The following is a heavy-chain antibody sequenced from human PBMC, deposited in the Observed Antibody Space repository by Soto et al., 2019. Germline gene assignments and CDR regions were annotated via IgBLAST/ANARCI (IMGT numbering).Heavy chain of an antibody. CDR2: IYYGGTT. V-gene: IGHV4-59*08. D-gene: IGHD3-22*01. CDR1: ADCFNPSY. CDR3: ARLGDYYQALDP. Sequence: PSQALSVTSTVSADCFNPSYWCSIRQPPGKGLECVGYIYYGGTTSYNPSLKSRLSISLETSKREFSLRLASVTAADTAVYYCARLGDYYQALDPWGRGTLVTVSS. J-gene: IGHJ5*02.